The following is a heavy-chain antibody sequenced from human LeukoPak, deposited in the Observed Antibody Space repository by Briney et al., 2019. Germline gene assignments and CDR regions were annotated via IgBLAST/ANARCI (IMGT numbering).Heavy chain of an antibody. J-gene: IGHJ4*02. Sequence: LXLXXAAXXFTFXNXXMSWVRQAPGKGLEWVSAISGSGGSTYYADSVKGRFTISRDNSKNTLYLQMNSLRAEDTAVYYCARDPGDYWGQGTLVTVSS. CDR1: XFTFXNXX. V-gene: IGHV3-23*01. CDR3: ARDPGDY. CDR2: ISGSGGST.